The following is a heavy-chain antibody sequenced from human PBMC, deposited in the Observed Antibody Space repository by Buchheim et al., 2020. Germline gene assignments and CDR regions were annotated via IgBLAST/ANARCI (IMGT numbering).Heavy chain of an antibody. D-gene: IGHD6-19*01. V-gene: IGHV4-59*01. CDR2: IYYSGST. J-gene: IGHJ5*02. CDR1: GGSISSXY. Sequence: QVQLQESGPGLVKPSETLSLTCTVSGGSISSXYWSWIRQPPGKGLEWIGDIYYSGSTNYNPSLKSRVTXSVDTSKNHFLLKLSSVTAADTAVYYCAGTISVAGTGWFDPWGQGTL. CDR3: AGTISVAGTGWFDP.